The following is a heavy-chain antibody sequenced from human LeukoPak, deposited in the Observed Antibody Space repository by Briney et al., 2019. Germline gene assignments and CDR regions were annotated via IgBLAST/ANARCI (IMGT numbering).Heavy chain of an antibody. Sequence: GGSLRLSCAASGFTFSSYGMSWVRQAPGKGLEWVSVIYSGGSTYYADSVKGRFTISRDNAKNTLYLQMNSLRAEDTAVYYCARRGAAAGTTDYWGQGTLVTVSS. CDR1: GFTFSSYG. CDR2: IYSGGST. D-gene: IGHD6-13*01. CDR3: ARRGAAAGTTDY. J-gene: IGHJ4*02. V-gene: IGHV3-66*04.